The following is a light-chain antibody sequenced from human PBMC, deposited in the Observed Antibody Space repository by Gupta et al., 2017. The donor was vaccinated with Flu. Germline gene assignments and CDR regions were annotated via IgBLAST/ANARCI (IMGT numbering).Light chain of an antibody. J-gene: IGLJ3*02. V-gene: IGLV2-14*01. CDR3: SSYTGSVTV. CDR1: SSDLGGYNY. CDR2: EVS. Sequence: SALTPPAPVSGSPGQSITISFTGISSDLGGYNYDQWYQQHPAKAPKLMIYEVSHRPSGISDRFSGSMSGNTASLTISGLQAEDEADYYCSSYTGSVTVFGGGTKLTVL.